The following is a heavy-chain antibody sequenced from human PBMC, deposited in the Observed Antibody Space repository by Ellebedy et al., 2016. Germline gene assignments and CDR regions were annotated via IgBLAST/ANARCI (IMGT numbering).Heavy chain of an antibody. CDR1: GGSFSGYY. V-gene: IGHV4-34*01. J-gene: IGHJ4*02. CDR3: ARVAMVYAIVQYYFDY. D-gene: IGHD2-8*01. CDR2: INHSGST. Sequence: SETLSLTCAVYGGSFSGYYWSWIRQPPGKGLEWIGEINHSGSTNYNPSLKSRVTISVDTSKNQFSLKLSSVTAADTAVYYCARVAMVYAIVQYYFDYWGQGTLVTVSS.